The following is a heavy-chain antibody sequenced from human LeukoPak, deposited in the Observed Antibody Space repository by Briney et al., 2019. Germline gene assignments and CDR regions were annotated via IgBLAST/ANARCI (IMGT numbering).Heavy chain of an antibody. V-gene: IGHV1-2*06. D-gene: IGHD1-26*01. CDR3: ARAWRISGSYSGFAY. Sequence: ASVKVSCKASGYTFTGYYMHWVRQAHGQGLEWMGRINPNSGGTNYAQKFQGRVTMTRDTSISTAYMELSRLRSDDTAVYYCARAWRISGSYSGFAYWGQGTLVTVSS. J-gene: IGHJ4*02. CDR2: INPNSGGT. CDR1: GYTFTGYY.